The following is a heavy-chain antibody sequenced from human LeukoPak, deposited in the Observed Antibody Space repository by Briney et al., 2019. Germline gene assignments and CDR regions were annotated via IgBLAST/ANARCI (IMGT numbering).Heavy chain of an antibody. D-gene: IGHD3-3*01. V-gene: IGHV4-34*01. CDR1: GGSLNGHY. J-gene: IGHJ5*02. CDR2: GSESGGT. CDR3: AKNGQSGFSFDP. Sequence: PSETLSLTCAVYGGSLNGHYWSWIRQPPGKGLEWIGEGSESGGTKFNPSLKSRVTISADTSKNQFSLKVKSVTAADTAVYYCAKNGQSGFSFDPWGQGTLITVSS.